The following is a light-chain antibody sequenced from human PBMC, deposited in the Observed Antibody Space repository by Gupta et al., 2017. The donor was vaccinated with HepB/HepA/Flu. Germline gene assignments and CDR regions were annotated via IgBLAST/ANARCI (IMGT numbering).Light chain of an antibody. CDR1: QSIRSTY. CDR3: QQYACSPIT. CDR2: DAS. Sequence: EIVLTQSPGTLSLSPGESATLSCRAIQSIRSTYLAWYQQKPGQAPRLVMYDASNSGSGIPDRFGGSGSWAEFTLTIIRREPEDFAVYYCQQYACSPITFGEGTPVEIK. J-gene: IGKJ5*01. V-gene: IGKV3-20*01.